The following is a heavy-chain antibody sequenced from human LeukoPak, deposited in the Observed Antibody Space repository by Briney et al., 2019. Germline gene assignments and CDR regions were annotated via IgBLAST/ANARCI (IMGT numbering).Heavy chain of an antibody. CDR2: INHSGST. V-gene: IGHV4-34*01. D-gene: IGHD3-22*01. Sequence: SETLSLTCAVCGGSFNGYYWSWIRQPPGKGLEWIGEINHSGSTNYNPSLKSRVTISVDTSKNQFSLKLSSVTAADTAVYYCARAYFDSSGYYHNFDNWGQGTLVTVSS. J-gene: IGHJ4*02. CDR3: ARAYFDSSGYYHNFDN. CDR1: GGSFNGYY.